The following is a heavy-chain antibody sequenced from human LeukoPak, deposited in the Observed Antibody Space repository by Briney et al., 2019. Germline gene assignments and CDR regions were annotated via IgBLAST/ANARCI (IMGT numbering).Heavy chain of an antibody. D-gene: IGHD3-10*01. CDR1: GGSISSGDYY. Sequence: PSQTLSLTCTVSGGSISSGDYYWSWIRQPPGKGLEWIGYIYYSGSTNYNPSLKSRVTISVDTSKNQFSLKLSSVTAADTAVYYCARGGYGSGSYHYWGQGTLVTVSS. CDR3: ARGGYGSGSYHY. V-gene: IGHV4-61*08. J-gene: IGHJ4*02. CDR2: IYYSGST.